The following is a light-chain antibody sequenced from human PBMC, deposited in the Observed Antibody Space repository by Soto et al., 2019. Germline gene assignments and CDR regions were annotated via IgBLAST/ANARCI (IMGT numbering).Light chain of an antibody. CDR1: QDISHY. J-gene: IGKJ5*01. CDR2: DAS. CDR3: QQIYDRPIT. V-gene: IGKV1-33*01. Sequence: QKTQSPSTLPAPLRDTVTITCQASQDISHYLNWYQQKPGKALKLLIDDASNLHPGVPSRFSGRGSGKDFTFTISSLQPDDSVTYCCQQIYDRPITFGQGTRLEI.